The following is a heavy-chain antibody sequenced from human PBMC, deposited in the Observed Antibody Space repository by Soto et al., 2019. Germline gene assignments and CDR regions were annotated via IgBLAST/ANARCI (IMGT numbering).Heavy chain of an antibody. Sequence: QVQLQESGPGLVKPSQTLSLTCSVSGDSISGGYYWSWIRQHPGKGLEWIGYVSPIGTPYYSPSLSSRVSISMHTSKNQLSREVRSVSAADTDVYYCARDRGSYGMDVWGQGTTVTVSS. CDR1: GDSISGGYY. CDR2: VSPIGTP. CDR3: ARDRGSYGMDV. V-gene: IGHV4-31*03. J-gene: IGHJ6*02.